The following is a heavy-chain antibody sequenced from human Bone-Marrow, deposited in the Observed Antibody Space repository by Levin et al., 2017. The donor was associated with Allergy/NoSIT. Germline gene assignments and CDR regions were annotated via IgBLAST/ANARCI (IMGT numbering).Heavy chain of an antibody. D-gene: IGHD4-17*01. J-gene: IGHJ4*02. CDR2: IFWDDDK. Sequence: SGPTLVKPTQTLTLTCTFSGFSLSTSGVGVGWIRQPPGKALEWLALIFWDDDKHYSPSLKSRLTIPKDTSKNQVVLTMTNVDPVETATYDCAHSPLTTVTGDYFDYWGQGTLVTVSS. V-gene: IGHV2-5*02. CDR3: AHSPLTTVTGDYFDY. CDR1: GFSLSTSGVG.